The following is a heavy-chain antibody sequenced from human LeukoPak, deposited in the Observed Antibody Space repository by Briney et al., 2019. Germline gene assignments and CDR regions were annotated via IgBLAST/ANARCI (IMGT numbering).Heavy chain of an antibody. V-gene: IGHV3-15*01. D-gene: IGHD3-10*01. CDR3: TTARRFGEFFDY. CDR1: GFTFSHAW. J-gene: IGHJ4*02. CDR2: SKSKTDGGAT. Sequence: PGGSLRLSCGGSGFTFSHAWMTWVRQSPGKGLEWVGRSKSKTDGGATDYAAPVKGRFTISRDDSKNTLFLQMNSLKTEDTAVYYCTTARRFGEFFDYWGQGTLVTVSS.